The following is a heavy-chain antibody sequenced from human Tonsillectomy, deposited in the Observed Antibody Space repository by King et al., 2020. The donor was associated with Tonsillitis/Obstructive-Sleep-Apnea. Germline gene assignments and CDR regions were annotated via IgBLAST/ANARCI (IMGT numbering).Heavy chain of an antibody. J-gene: IGHJ6*03. D-gene: IGHD4-17*01. CDR2: IYYSGNT. Sequence: MQLQESGPGLVKPSETLSLTCTVSGGSISSYYWSWIRQPPGKGLEWIGYIYYSGNTNYNPSLKSRVTISVDTSKNQFSLKLSSVTAADTAVYYWARDYGAYGNYYYMDVWGKGTTVTVSS. CDR1: GGSISSYY. V-gene: IGHV4-59*01. CDR3: ARDYGAYGNYYYMDV.